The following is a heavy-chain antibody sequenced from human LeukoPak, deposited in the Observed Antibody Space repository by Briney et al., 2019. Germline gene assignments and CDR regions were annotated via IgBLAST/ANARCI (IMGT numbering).Heavy chain of an antibody. CDR3: ARNMTTVAGGAFDI. V-gene: IGHV4-39*01. CDR1: GGSISSSSYY. CDR2: VYNSGST. D-gene: IGHD4-23*01. J-gene: IGHJ3*02. Sequence: PSETLSLTCTVYGGSISSSSYYWGWIRQPPGKGLERIGSVYNSGSTYYTPSLKCRVTISVDTSKNQFSLKLSSVTAADTAVYYCARNMTTVAGGAFDIWGQGTMVTVSS.